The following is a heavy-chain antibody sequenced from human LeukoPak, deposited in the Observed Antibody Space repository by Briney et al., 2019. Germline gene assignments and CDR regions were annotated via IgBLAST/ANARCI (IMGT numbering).Heavy chain of an antibody. J-gene: IGHJ3*02. V-gene: IGHV4-59*01. CDR3: ARAQYCSSTSCYPNDAFDI. CDR1: GGSISSYY. D-gene: IGHD2-2*01. CDR2: IYYSGST. Sequence: SETLSLTCTVSGGSISSYYWSWIRQPPGKGLEWIGYIYYSGSTNYNPSLKSRVTISVDTSKNQFSLKLSSVTAADTAVYYCARAQYCSSTSCYPNDAFDIWGQGTMVTVSS.